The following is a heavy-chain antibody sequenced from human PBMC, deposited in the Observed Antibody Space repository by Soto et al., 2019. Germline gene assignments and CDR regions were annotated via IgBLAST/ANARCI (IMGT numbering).Heavy chain of an antibody. J-gene: IGHJ5*02. CDR1: GGTFSSYT. V-gene: IGHV1-69*04. Sequence: SVKVSCKASGGTFSSYTISWVRQAPGQGLEWMGRIIPILGIANYAQKFQGRVTITADKSTSTAYMELSSLRSEDTAVYYCARDNSGVVPAAIWFDPWGQGTLVTVSS. CDR3: ARDNSGVVPAAIWFDP. D-gene: IGHD2-2*01. CDR2: IIPILGIA.